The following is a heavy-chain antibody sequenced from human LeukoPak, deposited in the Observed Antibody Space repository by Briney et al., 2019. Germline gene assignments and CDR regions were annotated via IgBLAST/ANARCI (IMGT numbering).Heavy chain of an antibody. CDR2: IKQDGSEK. CDR3: ARESVVVVAAKAYNWFDP. V-gene: IGHV3-7*01. D-gene: IGHD2-15*01. J-gene: IGHJ5*02. Sequence: GGXLRLSCAASGFTFSSDWMSWVRQAPGKGLEWVANIKQDGSEKYYVDSVKGRFTISRDNAKNSLYLQMNSLRAEDTAVYYCARESVVVVAAKAYNWFDPWGQGTLVTVSS. CDR1: GFTFSSDW.